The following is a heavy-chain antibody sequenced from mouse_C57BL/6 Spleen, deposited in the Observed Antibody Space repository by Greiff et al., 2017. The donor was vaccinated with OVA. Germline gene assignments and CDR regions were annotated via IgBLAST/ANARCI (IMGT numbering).Heavy chain of an antibody. CDR1: GFTFSDYY. CDR3: ARARKYLDY. CDR2: INYDGSST. Sequence: EVKLMESEGGLVQPGSSMKLSCTASGFTFSDYYMAWVRQVPEKGLVWVGNINYDGSSTYYLDYLKSRFIISRDNAKNILYLQMSSLKSEDTATYYCARARKYLDYWGQGTTLTVSS. J-gene: IGHJ2*01. V-gene: IGHV5-16*01.